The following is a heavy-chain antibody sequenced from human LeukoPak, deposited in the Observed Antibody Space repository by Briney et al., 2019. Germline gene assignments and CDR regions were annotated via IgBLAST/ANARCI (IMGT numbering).Heavy chain of an antibody. J-gene: IGHJ6*02. CDR2: INDYSGNT. CDR1: GGSFTDYF. Sequence: SETLSLTCDVFGGSFTDYFWTWIRQSPGKGLEWIGEINDYSGNTNYNPSLNSRVSISLEKSKNQFSLELRSVTAADTAVYYCVRGRIANIVVVHSFQYGMDVWGQGTTVTVSS. V-gene: IGHV4-34*01. CDR3: VRGRIANIVVVHSFQYGMDV. D-gene: IGHD3-22*01.